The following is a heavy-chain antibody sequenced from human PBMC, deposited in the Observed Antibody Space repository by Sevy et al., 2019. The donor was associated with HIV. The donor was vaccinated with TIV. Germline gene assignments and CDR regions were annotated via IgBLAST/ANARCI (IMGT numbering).Heavy chain of an antibody. D-gene: IGHD2-15*01. CDR3: VRHDGGTPEYFDY. Sequence: SETLSLTCTVSRGSISSNSYYWGWIRQPPGKGLEWIGSIYYTGSTYYNPSVKSRVTISVDTSKNQFSLKLSSVTAADTAVYYCVRHDGGTPEYFDYWGQGTLVTVSS. V-gene: IGHV4-39*01. CDR1: RGSISSNSYY. CDR2: IYYTGST. J-gene: IGHJ4*02.